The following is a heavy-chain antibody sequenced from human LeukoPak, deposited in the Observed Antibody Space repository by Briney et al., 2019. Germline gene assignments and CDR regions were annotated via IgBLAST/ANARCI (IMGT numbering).Heavy chain of an antibody. Sequence: WASVKVSCKASGYTFTSYGISWVRQAPGQGLEWMGGIIPIFGTANYAQKFQGRVTITADESTSTAYMELSSLRSEDTAVYYCASGRDGYRRFDYWGQGTLVTVSS. CDR3: ASGRDGYRRFDY. V-gene: IGHV1-69*13. D-gene: IGHD5-24*01. J-gene: IGHJ4*02. CDR2: IIPIFGTA. CDR1: GYTFTSYG.